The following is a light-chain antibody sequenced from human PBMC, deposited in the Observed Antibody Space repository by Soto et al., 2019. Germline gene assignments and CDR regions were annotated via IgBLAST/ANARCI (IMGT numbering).Light chain of an antibody. J-gene: IGKJ4*01. CDR1: QTVNSRQ. CDR3: QQYYTSLLT. Sequence: EIVLTQSPGTLSLSPGERATLSCRASQTVNSRQIAWYQQRPGQAPRLLIYDTSNRATGSPDRFSGSGSGTDFTLTISEVEPEDSALYYCQQYYTSLLTFGGGTKVDIK. CDR2: DTS. V-gene: IGKV3-20*01.